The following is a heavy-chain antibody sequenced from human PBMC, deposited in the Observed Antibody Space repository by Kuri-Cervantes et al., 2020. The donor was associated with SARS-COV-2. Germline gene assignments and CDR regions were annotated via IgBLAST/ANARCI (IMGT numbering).Heavy chain of an antibody. V-gene: IGHV4-61*09. Sequence: SETLSLTCTVSGGPISSGSYYWSWIRQPAGKGLEWIGYIYTSGSTNYNPSLKSRVTISVDTSKNQFSLKLSSVTAADTAVYYCASHRSGYPNWFDPWGQGTLVTVSS. CDR1: GGPISSGSYY. J-gene: IGHJ5*02. CDR3: ASHRSGYPNWFDP. D-gene: IGHD3-3*01. CDR2: IYTSGST.